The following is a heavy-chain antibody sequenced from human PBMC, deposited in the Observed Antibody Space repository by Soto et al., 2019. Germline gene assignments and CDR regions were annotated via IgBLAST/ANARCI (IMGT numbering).Heavy chain of an antibody. CDR3: ARLTPNYYDTSAYYTPPDY. D-gene: IGHD3-22*01. CDR2: ISGYNGDS. CDR1: GYAFTNYG. J-gene: IGHJ4*02. Sequence: ASVKVSCTASGYAFTNYGISWVRQAPGQGLEWMGWISGYNGDSNYAQKLKGRVTMTTDTSTNTAYMELRSLRSDDTAVYYCARLTPNYYDTSAYYTPPDYWGQGTLVTVS. V-gene: IGHV1-18*04.